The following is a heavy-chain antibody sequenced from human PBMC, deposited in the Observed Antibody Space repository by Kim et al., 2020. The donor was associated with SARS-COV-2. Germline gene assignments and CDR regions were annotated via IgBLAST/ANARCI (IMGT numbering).Heavy chain of an antibody. Sequence: GGSLRLSCAASGFSLYDYAMIWVRQAPGKGLQWVSSMFEHRGNTFYADSVKGRFTVSRDTSKNTLYLHMTGVRGEDTAVYYCAKVSGGDYYLEYWGQG. V-gene: IGHV3-23*01. CDR3: AKVSGGDYYLEY. CDR2: MFEHRGNT. D-gene: IGHD2-21*01. J-gene: IGHJ4*02. CDR1: GFSLYDYA.